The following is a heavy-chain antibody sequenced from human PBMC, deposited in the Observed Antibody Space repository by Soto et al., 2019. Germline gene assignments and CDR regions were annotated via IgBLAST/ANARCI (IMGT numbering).Heavy chain of an antibody. CDR1: GFTFSNYI. Sequence: GGSLRLACAASGFTFSNYIMHWVRQAPGKGLEWVAIILHDGNNKYYADSVKGRFTISRDNSRNTLYLQMNSLRTEDTSIYYCARDDEHASYCDLRYWGQGTLVTVPQ. V-gene: IGHV3-30-3*01. CDR3: ARDDEHASYCDLRY. D-gene: IGHD3-10*01. J-gene: IGHJ4*02. CDR2: ILHDGNNK.